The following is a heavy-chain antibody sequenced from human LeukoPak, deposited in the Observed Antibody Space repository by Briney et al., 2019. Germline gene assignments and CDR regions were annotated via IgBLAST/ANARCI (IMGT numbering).Heavy chain of an antibody. CDR2: IYPGDSDT. Sequence: GESLKISCKGSGYSFTSYWIGGVRQMPGKGPEWIGMIYPGDSDTTYSPSFQGQVTISHDKSISTAYLQWSSLKASDTAMYYCARRDNWNYAYWGQGTLVTVSS. V-gene: IGHV5-51*01. CDR1: GYSFTSYW. CDR3: ARRDNWNYAY. J-gene: IGHJ4*02. D-gene: IGHD1-7*01.